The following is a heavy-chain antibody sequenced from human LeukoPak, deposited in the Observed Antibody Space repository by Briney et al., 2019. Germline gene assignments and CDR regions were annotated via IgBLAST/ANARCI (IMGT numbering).Heavy chain of an antibody. CDR2: MNPNSGNT. J-gene: IGHJ6*02. CDR3: ARASLYDFWSGWYYYYGMDV. V-gene: IGHV1-8*01. D-gene: IGHD3-3*01. CDR1: GYTFTSYD. Sequence: ASVKVSCKASGYTFTSYDINWVRQATGQGLEWMGWMNPNSGNTGYAQKFQGRVTMTRNTSISAAYMELSSLRSGDTAVYYCARASLYDFWSGWYYYYGMDVWGQGTTVTVSS.